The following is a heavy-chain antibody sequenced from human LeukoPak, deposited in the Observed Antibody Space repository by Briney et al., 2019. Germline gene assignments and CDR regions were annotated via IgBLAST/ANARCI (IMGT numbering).Heavy chain of an antibody. J-gene: IGHJ5*02. CDR3: ASSNWNDVGWFDP. CDR2: IYYSGST. CDR1: GGSISSGDYY. V-gene: IGHV4-30-4*08. Sequence: PSETLSLTCTVSGGSISSGDYYWSSIRQPPGKGLEWIGYIYYSGSTYYNPSLKSRVTISVDTSKNQFSLKLSSVTAADTAVYYCASSNWNDVGWFDPWGQGTLVTVSS. D-gene: IGHD1-20*01.